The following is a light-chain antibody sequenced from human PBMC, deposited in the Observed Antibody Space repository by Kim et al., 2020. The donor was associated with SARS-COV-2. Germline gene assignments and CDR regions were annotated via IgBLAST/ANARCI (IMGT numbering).Light chain of an antibody. V-gene: IGKV3-20*01. CDR2: GAS. CDR3: QQYGTSRT. Sequence: LSPGERPTLSCRASQSISSYYLAWYQQKPGQAPRLLIYGASSRATGIPDRFSGSGSGTEFTLTISRLEPEDFAVYYCQQYGTSRTFGQGTKVDIK. CDR1: QSISSYY. J-gene: IGKJ1*01.